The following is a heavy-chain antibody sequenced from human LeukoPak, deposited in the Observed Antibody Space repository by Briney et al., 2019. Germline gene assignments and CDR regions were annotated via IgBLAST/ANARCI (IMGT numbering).Heavy chain of an antibody. CDR1: GGSFSGYY. V-gene: IGHV4-34*01. J-gene: IGHJ6*03. CDR3: ASGVAHYYYYYMDV. CDR2: INHSGST. D-gene: IGHD2-15*01. Sequence: SETLSLTCAVYGGSFSGYYWSWIRQPPGKGLEWIGEINHSGSTNYNPSLKSRVTISVDTSKNQFSLKLSSVTAADTAVYYCASGVAHYYYYYMDVWGKGTTVTISS.